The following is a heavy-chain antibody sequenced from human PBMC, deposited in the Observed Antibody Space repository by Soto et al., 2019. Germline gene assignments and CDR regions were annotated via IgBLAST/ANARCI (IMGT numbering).Heavy chain of an antibody. V-gene: IGHV1-18*01. J-gene: IGHJ4*02. CDR2: ISAYNGNT. CDR1: GYTFTSYG. Sequence: QVQLVQSGAEVKKPGASVKVSCKASGYTFTSYGISWVRQAPGQGLEWMGWISAYNGNTNYAQKLQGRATMTTDTSTSPAYMARRRLRSDDTAVYYCAREAPPRLHWGQGALVTVSS. CDR3: AREAPPRLH.